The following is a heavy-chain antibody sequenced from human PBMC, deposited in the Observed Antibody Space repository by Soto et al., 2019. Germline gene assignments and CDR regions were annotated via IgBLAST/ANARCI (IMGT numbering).Heavy chain of an antibody. CDR1: GGSFSGYY. CDR3: ARDKITGLFDY. D-gene: IGHD2-8*02. V-gene: IGHV4-34*01. J-gene: IGHJ4*02. CDR2: SNHIGST. Sequence: QVQLQQWGAGLLKPSETLSLTCAVYGGSFSGYYWTWIRQPPGTGLEWIGESNHIGSTNYNPSLKSRVTISVDTSKNQFSLKLTSVTAADTAVYYCARDKITGLFDYWGQGTLVTVSS.